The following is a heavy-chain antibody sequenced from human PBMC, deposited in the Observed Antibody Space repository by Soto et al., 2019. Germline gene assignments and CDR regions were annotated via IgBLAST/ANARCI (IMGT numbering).Heavy chain of an antibody. J-gene: IGHJ4*02. CDR3: AGAWNDGYYFDY. CDR2: INAGNGNT. CDR1: GYTFTSYA. V-gene: IGHV1-3*01. Sequence: QVQLVQSGAEVKKPGASVKVSCKASGYTFTSYAMHWVRQAPGQRLEWMGWINAGNGNTKYSQKFQGRVTITRDTSASTAYMELSSLRSVDTAVYYCAGAWNDGYYFDYWGQGTLVTVSS. D-gene: IGHD1-1*01.